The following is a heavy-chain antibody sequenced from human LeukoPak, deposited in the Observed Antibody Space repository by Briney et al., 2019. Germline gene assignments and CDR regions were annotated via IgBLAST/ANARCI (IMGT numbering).Heavy chain of an antibody. CDR1: GGSISSYY. CDR3: ARLSGPSGGPVSFFGLDV. CDR2: LYTSGST. J-gene: IGHJ6*02. Sequence: SETLSLTCTVSGGSISSYYWSWIRQPPGKGLEWIGYLYTSGSTNYNPSLKSRVTVAVDTSKQQFSLRLSSVSAADTAVYYCARLSGPSGGPVSFFGLDVWGQGTTVIVSS. D-gene: IGHD6-19*01. V-gene: IGHV4-4*09.